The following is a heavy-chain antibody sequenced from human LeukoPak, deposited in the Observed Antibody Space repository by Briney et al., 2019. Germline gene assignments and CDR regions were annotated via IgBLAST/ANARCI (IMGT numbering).Heavy chain of an antibody. CDR3: ARNRRNYGSGSYYYYGMDV. V-gene: IGHV4-34*01. CDR2: INHSGST. J-gene: IGHJ6*02. D-gene: IGHD3-10*01. CDR1: GGSFSVYY. Sequence: SETLSLTCAVYGGSFSVYYWSWIRQPPGKGLEWIGEINHSGSTNYNPSLKSRVTISVDTSKNQFSLKLSSVTAADTAVYYCARNRRNYGSGSYYYYGMDVWGQGTTVTVSS.